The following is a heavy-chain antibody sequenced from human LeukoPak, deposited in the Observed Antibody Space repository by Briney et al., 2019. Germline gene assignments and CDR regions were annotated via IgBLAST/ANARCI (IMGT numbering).Heavy chain of an antibody. V-gene: IGHV3-30*18. CDR3: AKDGYVDTAMVLYYYYYGMDV. D-gene: IGHD5-18*01. J-gene: IGHJ6*02. CDR2: ISHDGSNK. CDR1: GFTFSSPG. Sequence: SGESLRHSHAASGFTFSSPGMHWVRQPPGKRLEWVAVISHDGSNKYHPDPVKGRLAISRDNSKSTLSLQMNSLRAEDTAVYYCAKDGYVDTAMVLYYYYYGMDVWGQGTTVTVSS.